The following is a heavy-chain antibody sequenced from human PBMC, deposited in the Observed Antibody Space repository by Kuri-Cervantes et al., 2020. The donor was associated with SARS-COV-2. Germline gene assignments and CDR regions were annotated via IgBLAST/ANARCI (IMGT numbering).Heavy chain of an antibody. V-gene: IGHV3-30*18. CDR1: GFTFTSYA. D-gene: IGHD2-15*01. Sequence: GESLKISCAASGFTFTSYAMHWVRQAPGKGLEWVAVISYDGSTKYYGDSVKGRFTISRDNSKNTLYLQMNSPRAEDTAVYYCAKDQHGIIVVVAAIDYWGQGTLVTVSS. J-gene: IGHJ4*02. CDR2: ISYDGSTK. CDR3: AKDQHGIIVVVAAIDY.